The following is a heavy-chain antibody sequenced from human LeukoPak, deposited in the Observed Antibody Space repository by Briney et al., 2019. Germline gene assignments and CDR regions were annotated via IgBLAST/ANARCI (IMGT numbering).Heavy chain of an antibody. V-gene: IGHV3-13*01. CDR3: ARAYYGSGSYDAFDI. J-gene: IGHJ3*02. CDR2: IGTAGDT. D-gene: IGHD3-10*01. CDR1: GFTFSSYD. Sequence: GGSLRLSCAASGFTFSSYDMHWVRQATGKGLEWVSAIGTAGDTYYPGYVKGRFTISRENAKNSLYLQMNSLRAGDTAVYYCARAYYGSGSYDAFDIWGQGTMVTVSS.